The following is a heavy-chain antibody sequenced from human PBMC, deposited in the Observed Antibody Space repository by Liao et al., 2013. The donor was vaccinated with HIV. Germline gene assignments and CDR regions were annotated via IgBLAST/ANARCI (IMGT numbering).Heavy chain of an antibody. CDR2: INHSGST. J-gene: IGHJ4*02. CDR1: GGSFSGYY. Sequence: QVQLQQWGAGLLKPSETLSLTCAVYGGSFSGYYWSWIRQPPGKGLEWIGEINHSGSTNYNPSLKSRVTISVDTSKNQFSLKLSSVTAADTAVYYCARVRVDCSSTSCYPIKAPVSSAKLLDYWGQGTLVTVSS. D-gene: IGHD2-2*01. CDR3: ARVRVDCSSTSCYPIKAPVSSAKLLDY. V-gene: IGHV4-34*01.